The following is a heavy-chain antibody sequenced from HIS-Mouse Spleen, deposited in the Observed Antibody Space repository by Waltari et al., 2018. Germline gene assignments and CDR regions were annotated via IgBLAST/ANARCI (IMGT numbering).Heavy chain of an antibody. CDR3: AREIPYSSSWYDWYFDL. V-gene: IGHV4-39*07. J-gene: IGHJ2*01. CDR1: GGSISSSSYY. D-gene: IGHD6-13*01. CDR2: IYYSGST. Sequence: QLQLQESGPGLVKPSETLSLTCTVSGGSISSSSYYRGWIRQPPGQGLEWIGSIYYSGSTYYNPSLKSRVTISVDTSKNQFSLKLSSVTAADTAVYYCAREIPYSSSWYDWYFDLWGRGTLVTVSS.